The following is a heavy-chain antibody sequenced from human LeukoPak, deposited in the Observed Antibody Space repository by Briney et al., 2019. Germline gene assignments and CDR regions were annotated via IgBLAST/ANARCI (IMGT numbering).Heavy chain of an antibody. V-gene: IGHV1-2*02. CDR2: INPNSGGT. D-gene: IGHD2-2*01. CDR3: AREGCSSTSCLGWFDP. J-gene: IGHJ5*02. CDR1: GYTFTGYY. Sequence: ASVKVSCKASGYTFTGYYMRWVRQAPGQGLEWMGWINPNSGGTNYAQKFQGRVTMTRDTSISTAYMELSRLRSDDTAVYYCAREGCSSTSCLGWFDPWGQGTLVTVSS.